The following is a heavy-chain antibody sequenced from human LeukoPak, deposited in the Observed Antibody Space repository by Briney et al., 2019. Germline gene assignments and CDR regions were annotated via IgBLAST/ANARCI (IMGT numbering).Heavy chain of an antibody. Sequence: GGSLRLSCVASGFTFSVHGMTWVRQAPGEGLEWVSSVGGGTDINYADSVKGRFTASRDNSKNTLYLQMNSLRAEDTAVYYCAKDATPHIGTWDFFDHWGQGTPVTVSS. CDR2: VGGGTDI. CDR3: AKDATPHIGTWDFFDH. V-gene: IGHV3-23*01. CDR1: GFTFSVHG. J-gene: IGHJ4*02. D-gene: IGHD1-26*01.